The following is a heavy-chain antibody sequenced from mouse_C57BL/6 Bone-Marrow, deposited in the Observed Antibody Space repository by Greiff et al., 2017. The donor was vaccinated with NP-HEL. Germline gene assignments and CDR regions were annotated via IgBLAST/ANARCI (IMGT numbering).Heavy chain of an antibody. Sequence: EVQLQQSVAELVRPGASVKLSCTASGFNIKNTYMPWVKQRPEQGLEWIGRIDPANGNTKYAPKFQGKATITADTSSNTAYLQLSSLTSEDTAIYYCARGLLVYFDYWGQGTTLTVSS. V-gene: IGHV14-3*01. CDR3: ARGLLVYFDY. D-gene: IGHD1-1*01. CDR1: GFNIKNTY. J-gene: IGHJ2*01. CDR2: IDPANGNT.